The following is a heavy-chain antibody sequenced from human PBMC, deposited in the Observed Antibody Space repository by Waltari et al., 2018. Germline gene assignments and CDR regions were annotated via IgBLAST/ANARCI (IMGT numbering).Heavy chain of an antibody. CDR3: ARMGDWGRDYFDY. CDR2: INKDGSNT. J-gene: IGHJ4*02. Sequence: EVHLVESGGGLVQPGGAPRLSCAASGFTFSDYWMIWVRQVPGKGLVWISRINKDGSNTNYADFVKGRFTISRDNAKNALYMQINNLRAEDTAVYYCARMGDWGRDYFDYWGQGTLVTVSS. V-gene: IGHV3-74*01. D-gene: IGHD3-16*01. CDR1: GFTFSDYW.